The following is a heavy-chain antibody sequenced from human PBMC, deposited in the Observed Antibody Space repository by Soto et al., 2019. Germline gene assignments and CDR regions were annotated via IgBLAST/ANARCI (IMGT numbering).Heavy chain of an antibody. D-gene: IGHD3-22*01. V-gene: IGHV3-30*18. J-gene: IGHJ4*02. Sequence: QVQLVESGGGVVQPGRSLRLSCAASAFTFSTYGMHWVRQAPGKGLEWVAVVSFDGSNKYYADSVKGRFTVSRDNSKNTLYLQMNSLRAEDTAVYYCAKTKSSSGYYSTFDYWGQGALVTVSS. CDR1: AFTFSTYG. CDR2: VSFDGSNK. CDR3: AKTKSSSGYYSTFDY.